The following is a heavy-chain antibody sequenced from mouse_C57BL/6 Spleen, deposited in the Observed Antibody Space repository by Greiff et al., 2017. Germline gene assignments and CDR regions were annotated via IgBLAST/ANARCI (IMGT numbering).Heavy chain of an antibody. CDR2: ISDGGSYT. J-gene: IGHJ4*01. Sequence: EVMLVESGGGLVKPGGSLKLSCAASGFTFSRYAMSWVRQTPEKRLEWVATISDGGSYTYYPDNVKGRFTISRDKAKNTLNLQLSHLKSEDTAMYYCAKVYGNYEAMDYWGQGTSVTVSS. D-gene: IGHD2-1*01. CDR1: GFTFSRYA. CDR3: AKVYGNYEAMDY. V-gene: IGHV5-4*03.